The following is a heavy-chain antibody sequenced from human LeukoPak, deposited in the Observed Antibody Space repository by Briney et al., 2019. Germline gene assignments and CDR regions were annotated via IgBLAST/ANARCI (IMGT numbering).Heavy chain of an antibody. CDR3: ARDRTLLGYCSGGSCYDRGNYFDY. D-gene: IGHD2-15*01. CDR1: GGTFTIYA. Sequence: ASVKVSCKASGGTFTIYAISWVRQAPGQGLEWMGGIIPIFGTANYAQKFQGRVTITADKSTSTAYMELSSLRSEDTAVYYCARDRTLLGYCSGGSCYDRGNYFDYWGQGTLVTVSS. J-gene: IGHJ4*02. CDR2: IIPIFGTA. V-gene: IGHV1-69*06.